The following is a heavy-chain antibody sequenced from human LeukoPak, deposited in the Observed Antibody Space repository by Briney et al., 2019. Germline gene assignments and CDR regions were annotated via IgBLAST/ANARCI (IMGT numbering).Heavy chain of an antibody. D-gene: IGHD2/OR15-2a*01. Sequence: PGGFLRLSCAASGFTFSSYEMNWVRQAPGKGLEWVSYISSSGSTIYYADSVKGRFTISRDNAKNSLYLQMNSLRAEDTAVYYCARTLIYAFDIWGQGTMVTVSS. CDR3: ARTLIYAFDI. J-gene: IGHJ3*02. V-gene: IGHV3-48*03. CDR2: ISSSGSTI. CDR1: GFTFSSYE.